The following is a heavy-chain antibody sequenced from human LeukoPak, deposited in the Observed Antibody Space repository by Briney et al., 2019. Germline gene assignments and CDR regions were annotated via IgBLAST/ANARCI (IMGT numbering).Heavy chain of an antibody. Sequence: ASVKVSCKASGYTFTGYYMHWVRQAPGQGVGWMGWINPNSGGTNYAQKFQGRVTMTSDTSISTAYMELSRLRSDDTAVYYCARDNRDSIDYWGQGTLVPVSS. D-gene: IGHD2/OR15-2a*01. CDR2: INPNSGGT. V-gene: IGHV1-2*02. J-gene: IGHJ4*02. CDR3: ARDNRDSIDY. CDR1: GYTFTGYY.